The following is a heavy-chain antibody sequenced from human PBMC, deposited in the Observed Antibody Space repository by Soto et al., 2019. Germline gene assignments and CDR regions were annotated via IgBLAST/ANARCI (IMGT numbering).Heavy chain of an antibody. CDR3: ARDPGIFGVVKPSYFDY. V-gene: IGHV1-46*03. CDR1: GYTFTSYY. Sequence: ASVKVSCKASGYTFTSYYMHWVRQAPGQGLEWMGIINPSGGSTSYAQKFQGRVTMTRDTSTSTVYMELSSLRSEDTAVYYCARDPGIFGVVKPSYFDYWGQGALVTVSS. D-gene: IGHD3-3*01. J-gene: IGHJ4*02. CDR2: INPSGGST.